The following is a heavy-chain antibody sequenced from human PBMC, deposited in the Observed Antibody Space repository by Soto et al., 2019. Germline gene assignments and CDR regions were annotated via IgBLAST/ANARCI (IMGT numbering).Heavy chain of an antibody. CDR1: GFSLSTSGEG. D-gene: IGHD4-17*01. J-gene: IGHJ4*02. CDR2: IYWDDDK. Sequence: TGPKLVKQTQTVRLTCRFRGFSLSTSGEGVGWIRQPPGKALEWLALIYWDDDKRYSPSLKSRLTITKDTSKNQVVLTMTNMDPVDTATYYCAHIGSTYGLKVDFDYWCQRTLVTVSS. V-gene: IGHV2-5*02. CDR3: AHIGSTYGLKVDFDY.